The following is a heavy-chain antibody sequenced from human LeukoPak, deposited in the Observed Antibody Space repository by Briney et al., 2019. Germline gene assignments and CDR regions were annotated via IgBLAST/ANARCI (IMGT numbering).Heavy chain of an antibody. Sequence: WASVKVSCKASGYTSTSYGISWVRQAPGQGLEWMGWISAYNGNTNYAQKLQGRVTMTTDTSTSTAYMELRSLRSDDTAVYYCARGSCSSTSCYGLDAFDIWGQGTMVTVSS. V-gene: IGHV1-18*01. D-gene: IGHD2-2*01. CDR2: ISAYNGNT. CDR1: GYTSTSYG. CDR3: ARGSCSSTSCYGLDAFDI. J-gene: IGHJ3*02.